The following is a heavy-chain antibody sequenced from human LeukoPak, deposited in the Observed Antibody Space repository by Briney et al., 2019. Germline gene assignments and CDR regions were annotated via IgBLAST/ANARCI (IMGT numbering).Heavy chain of an antibody. CDR3: ARDYCTNGVCHVYFDL. J-gene: IGHJ2*01. CDR1: GGSISSGGYY. V-gene: IGHV4-31*03. CDR2: IYYSGST. Sequence: SQTLSLTCTVSGGSISSGGYYWSWIRQHPGKGLEWIGYIYYSGSTYYNPSLKSRVTIPVDTSKNQFSLKLSSVTAADTALYYCARDYCTNGVCHVYFDLWGRGTLVTVSS. D-gene: IGHD2-8*01.